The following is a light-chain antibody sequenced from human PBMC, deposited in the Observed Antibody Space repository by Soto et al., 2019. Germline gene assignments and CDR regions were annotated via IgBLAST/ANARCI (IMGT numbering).Light chain of an antibody. V-gene: IGKV3-15*01. CDR2: RAS. CDR1: QSVSSN. J-gene: IGKJ2*01. CDR3: QQYNNWPPLYT. Sequence: IVMTQSPATLSGSPGERTTLSCRASQSVSSNLAWYQQKPGQAPRLLIYRASTSATRIPARFSGSGSGTEFTLPISRLQSEDFAVYYCQQYNNWPPLYTFGQGTKLEIK.